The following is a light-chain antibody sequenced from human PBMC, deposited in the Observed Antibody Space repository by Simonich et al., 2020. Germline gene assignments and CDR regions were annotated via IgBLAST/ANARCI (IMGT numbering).Light chain of an antibody. J-gene: IGKJ3*01. V-gene: IGKV1-33*01. CDR3: QQYDNLPFT. CDR2: DAS. CDR1: QDIRNY. Sequence: DIQMTQSPSSLSASVGERVTITFQESQDIRNYLNWYQQKPGKAPKPLIYDASNLETGVPSRFSGSGSGTDFTFTISSLQPEDIATYYCQQYDNLPFTFGPGTKVDIK.